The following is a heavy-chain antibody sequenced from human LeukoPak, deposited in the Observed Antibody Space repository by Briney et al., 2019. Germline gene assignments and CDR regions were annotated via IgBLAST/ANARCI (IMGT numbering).Heavy chain of an antibody. CDR1: EITFTDAW. D-gene: IGHD1-14*01. CDR2: IKSKTEGGTT. V-gene: IGHV3-15*01. J-gene: IGHJ4*02. CDR3: STDRTGSFDY. Sequence: GGSLRLSCAASEITFTDAWMSWVRQAPGKGLERVGHIKSKTEGGTTDYAAPVKGRFTISRDDSKSTVYLQMDSLQTEDTGVYYCSTDRTGSFDYWGQGTLVTVSS.